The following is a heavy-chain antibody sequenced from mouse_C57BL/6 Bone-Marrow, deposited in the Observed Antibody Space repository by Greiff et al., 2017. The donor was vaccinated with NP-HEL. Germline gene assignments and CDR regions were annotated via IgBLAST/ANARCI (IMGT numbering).Heavy chain of an antibody. V-gene: IGHV5-12*01. CDR1: GFTFSDYY. J-gene: IGHJ4*01. CDR2: ISNGGGST. Sequence: EVMLVESGGGLVQPGGSLKLSCAASGFTFSDYYMYWVRQTPEKRLEWVAYISNGGGSTYYPDTVKGRFTISRDNAKNTLYLQMSRLKSEDTAMYYCAQTLDYAAMDYRGQGTSVTVSS. CDR3: AQTLDYAAMDY. D-gene: IGHD1-1*02.